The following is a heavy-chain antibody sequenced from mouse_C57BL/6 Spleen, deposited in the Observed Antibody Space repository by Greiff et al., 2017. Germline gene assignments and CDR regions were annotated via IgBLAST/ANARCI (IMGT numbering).Heavy chain of an antibody. V-gene: IGHV1-69*01. D-gene: IGHD2-5*01. CDR1: GYTFPSSW. CDR3: AISNYYAMDY. J-gene: IGHJ4*01. CDR2: IDPSDSYT. Sequence: QVQLQQPGAELVLPGASVTLSCKASGYTFPSSWMHWVKQRPGQGLEWIGEIDPSDSYTNYNQKFKGKSTLTVDKYSNIAYMQLSSLTSEDSAVDYCAISNYYAMDYWGQGTSVTVSA.